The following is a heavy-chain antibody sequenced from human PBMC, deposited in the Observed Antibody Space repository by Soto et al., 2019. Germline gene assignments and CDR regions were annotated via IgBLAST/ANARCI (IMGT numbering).Heavy chain of an antibody. D-gene: IGHD2-15*01. CDR1: GFIFTSYW. J-gene: IGHJ4*02. CDR3: ATLETAEIQTAAY. CDR2: INRESSGT. Sequence: EVQLVESGGDLVQPGGSLRLSCAGSGFIFTSYWMSWVRHGPGKGLEWVAMINRESSGTHYLDSVKGRFTITRDNAKNSLYLQMNSLRVEDTAVYYCATLETAEIQTAAYWGQGTLVTLSS. V-gene: IGHV3-7*01.